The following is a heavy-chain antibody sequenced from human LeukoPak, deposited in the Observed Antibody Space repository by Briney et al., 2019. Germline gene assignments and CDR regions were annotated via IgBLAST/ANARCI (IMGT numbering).Heavy chain of an antibody. J-gene: IGHJ5*02. CDR1: GGSIRSSYYY. CDR3: ARELGARPPHWFDP. V-gene: IGHV4-39*02. Sequence: PSETLSLTCTVSGGSIRSSYYYWGWIRQPPGKGLEWIGSIYDSGSTYYNPSLKSRVTISVDTSKNQFSLKLNSVTAADTAVYYCARELGARPPHWFDPWGQGTLVTVSS. CDR2: IYDSGST. D-gene: IGHD6-6*01.